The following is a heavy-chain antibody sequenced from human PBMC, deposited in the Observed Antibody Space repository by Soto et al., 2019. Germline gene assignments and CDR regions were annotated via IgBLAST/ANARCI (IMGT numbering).Heavy chain of an antibody. CDR1: GGSISSYY. CDR2: IYYSGST. CDR3: AVVYKYYDSSGYYYSLDDY. V-gene: IGHV4-59*01. D-gene: IGHD3-22*01. J-gene: IGHJ4*02. Sequence: QVQLQESGPGLVKPSETLSLTCTVSGGSISSYYWSWIRQPPGKGLEWIGYIYYSGSTNYNPSLTSRVTISVDTSKNQFSLKLSSVTAADTAVYYCAVVYKYYDSSGYYYSLDDYWGQGTLVTVSS.